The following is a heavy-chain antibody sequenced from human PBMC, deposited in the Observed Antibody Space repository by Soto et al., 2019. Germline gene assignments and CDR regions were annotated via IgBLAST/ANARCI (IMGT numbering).Heavy chain of an antibody. CDR3: AREGAARGYYYYGMDV. V-gene: IGHV4-61*01. D-gene: IGHD3-16*01. Sequence: SGPTLVNPTETLTLTCTVSGFSLSNARMGVSWIRQPPGKGLEWIGYIYYSGSTNYNPSLKSRVTISVDTSKNQFSLKLSSVTAADTAVYYCAREGAARGYYYYGMDVWGQGTTVTVS. CDR2: IYYSGST. J-gene: IGHJ6*02. CDR1: GFSLSNARMG.